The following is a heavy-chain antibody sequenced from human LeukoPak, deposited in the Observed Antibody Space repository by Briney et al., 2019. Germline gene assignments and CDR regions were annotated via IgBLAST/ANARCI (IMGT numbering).Heavy chain of an antibody. Sequence: GRSLRLSCAASGFTFSSYGMHWVRQAPGKGLEWVAVIWYDGSNKYYADSVKGRFTISRDNSKNTLYLQMNSLRAEDTAVYYCARAANYYGNLDGPLDYWGQGTLVTVSS. J-gene: IGHJ4*02. CDR1: GFTFSSYG. D-gene: IGHD3-10*01. CDR2: IWYDGSNK. CDR3: ARAANYYGNLDGPLDY. V-gene: IGHV3-33*01.